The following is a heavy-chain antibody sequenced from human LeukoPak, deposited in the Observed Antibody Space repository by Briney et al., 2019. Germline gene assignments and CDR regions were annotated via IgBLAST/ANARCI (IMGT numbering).Heavy chain of an antibody. J-gene: IGHJ3*02. D-gene: IGHD6-13*01. Sequence: PGGSLRLSCAASGFTFSSYSMNWVRQAPGKGLEWVSSISSSSSYIYHADSVKGRFTISRDNAKNSLYLQMNSLRAEDTAVYYCARDRGMLAAAFDIWGQGTMVTVSS. CDR2: ISSSSSYI. CDR1: GFTFSSYS. CDR3: ARDRGMLAAAFDI. V-gene: IGHV3-21*01.